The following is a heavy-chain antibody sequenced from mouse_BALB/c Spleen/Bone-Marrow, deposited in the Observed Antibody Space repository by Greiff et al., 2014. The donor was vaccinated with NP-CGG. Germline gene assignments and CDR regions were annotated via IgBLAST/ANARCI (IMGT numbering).Heavy chain of an antibody. V-gene: IGHV2-6-4*01. CDR3: ARFITTGTMDY. D-gene: IGHD1-1*01. CDR1: GFSLSRYN. CDR2: IWGGGNT. Sequence: VMLVESGPGQVAPSQSLSITCTVSGFSLSRYNVHWVRQPPGKGLEWLGVIWGGGNTDYNSGLKSRLNISKDNSKSQVFLKLNSLQTDDTAMYYCARFITTGTMDYWGQGTSVTVSS. J-gene: IGHJ4*01.